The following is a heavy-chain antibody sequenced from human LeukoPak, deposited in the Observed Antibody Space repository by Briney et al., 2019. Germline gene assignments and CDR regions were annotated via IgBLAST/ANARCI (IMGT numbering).Heavy chain of an antibody. CDR1: GFTFSSYR. J-gene: IGHJ4*02. CDR3: ARAGGSGSLIRFDH. D-gene: IGHD3-10*01. V-gene: IGHV3-7*01. CDR2: IKQDGSEK. Sequence: PGGSLRLSCAPSGFTFSSYRMSWLRQAPGKGLEWVANIKQDGSEKYYVDSVKGRFTISRDNAKNSLYLQMNSLRAEDTAVYYCARAGGSGSLIRFDHWGQGSLVTVSS.